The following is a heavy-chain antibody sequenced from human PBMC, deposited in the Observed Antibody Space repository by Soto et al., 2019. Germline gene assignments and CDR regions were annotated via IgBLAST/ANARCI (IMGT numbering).Heavy chain of an antibody. CDR3: ARDSGPQGDTATAGHNWFDP. CDR2: IIPIFGTA. D-gene: IGHD5-18*01. J-gene: IGHJ5*02. CDR1: GGTFSSYA. Sequence: ASVKVSCKASGGTFSSYAISWVRQAPGQGLEWMGGIIPIFGTANYAQKFQGRVTITADKSTSTAYMELSSLRSEDTAVYHCARDSGPQGDTATAGHNWFDPWGQGTLVTVSS. V-gene: IGHV1-69*06.